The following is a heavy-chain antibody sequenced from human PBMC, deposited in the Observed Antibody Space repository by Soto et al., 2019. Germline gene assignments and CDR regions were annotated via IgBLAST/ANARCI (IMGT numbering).Heavy chain of an antibody. CDR3: ARTQEWELYYFDY. J-gene: IGHJ4*02. Sequence: PGGSLRLSCAASGFTFSSYAMSWVRQAPGKGLEWVSAISGSGGSTYYADSVKGRFTISRDNSKNTLYLQMNSLRAEDTAVYYCARTQEWELYYFDYWGQGTLVTVSS. D-gene: IGHD1-26*01. V-gene: IGHV3-23*01. CDR2: ISGSGGST. CDR1: GFTFSSYA.